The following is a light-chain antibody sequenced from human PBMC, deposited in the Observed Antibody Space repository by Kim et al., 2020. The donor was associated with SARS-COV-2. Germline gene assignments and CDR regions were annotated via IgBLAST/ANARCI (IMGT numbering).Light chain of an antibody. CDR1: VLAKKY. Sequence: SYELTQPSSVSVSPGQTATITCSGDVLAKKYARWFQQKPGQAPVLVIYKDTERPSGIPERFSGSSSGTTVTLTISGAQVEDEADYYCFSAADNNLGVFGG. CDR2: KDT. CDR3: FSAADNNLGV. V-gene: IGLV3-27*01. J-gene: IGLJ3*02.